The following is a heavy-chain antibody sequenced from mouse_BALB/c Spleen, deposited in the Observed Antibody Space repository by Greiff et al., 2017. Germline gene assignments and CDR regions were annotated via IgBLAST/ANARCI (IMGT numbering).Heavy chain of an antibody. J-gene: IGHJ2*01. V-gene: IGHV2-9*02. CDR2: IWAGGST. CDR1: GFSLTSYG. D-gene: IGHD2-14*01. Sequence: VQLQQSGPGLVAPSQSLSITCTVSGFSLTSYGVHWVRQPPGKGLEWLGVIWAGGSTNYNSALMSRLSISKDNSKSQVFLKMNSLQTDDTAMYYCAREWNGDYTYDVGFDYWGQGTTLTVSS. CDR3: AREWNGDYTYDVGFDY.